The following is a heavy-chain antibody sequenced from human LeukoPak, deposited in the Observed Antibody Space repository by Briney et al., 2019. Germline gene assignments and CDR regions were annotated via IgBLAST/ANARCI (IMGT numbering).Heavy chain of an antibody. CDR3: ARGRYYDSSRGFDY. D-gene: IGHD3-22*01. J-gene: IGHJ4*02. CDR1: GFTFSSYE. CDR2: ISSSGSTI. Sequence: GGSLRLSCAASGFTFSSYEMNWVRQAPGKGLEWVSYISSSGSTIYYADSVKGRFTVSRDNAKNSLYLQMNSLRAEDTALYYCARGRYYDSSRGFDYWGQGTLVTVSS. V-gene: IGHV3-48*03.